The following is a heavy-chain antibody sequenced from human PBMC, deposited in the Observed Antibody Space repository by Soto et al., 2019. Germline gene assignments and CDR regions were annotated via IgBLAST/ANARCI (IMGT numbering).Heavy chain of an antibody. D-gene: IGHD3-3*01. Sequence: GGSLRLSCAASGFTFSSYAMSWVRQAPGKGLEWVSAISGSGGSTYYADSVKGRFTISRDNSKNTLYLQMNSLRAEDTAVYYCAMLGRITIFRVAPDFDYWGQGTVVTVSS. CDR2: ISGSGGST. CDR3: AMLGRITIFRVAPDFDY. V-gene: IGHV3-23*01. CDR1: GFTFSSYA. J-gene: IGHJ4*02.